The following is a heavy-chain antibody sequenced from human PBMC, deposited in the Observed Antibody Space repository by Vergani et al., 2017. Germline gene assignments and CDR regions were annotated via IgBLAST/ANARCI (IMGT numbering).Heavy chain of an antibody. CDR3: ARPHGDILPPDPRRLDY. CDR1: GYTFTNYY. V-gene: IGHV1-46*03. CDR2: INPSGGST. Sequence: QVLLVQSGAEVKKPGASVRVSCKTSGYTFTNYYIHWVRHAPGQGLEWMGIINPSGGSTTYAQQFQGRLTMTRDTSTSTVYMDLSNLRSEDTAVYYCARPHGDILPPDPRRLDYWGQGTLVTVSS. J-gene: IGHJ4*02.